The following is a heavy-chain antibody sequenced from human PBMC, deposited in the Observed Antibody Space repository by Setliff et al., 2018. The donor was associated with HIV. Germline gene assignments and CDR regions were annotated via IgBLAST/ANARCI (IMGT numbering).Heavy chain of an antibody. J-gene: IGHJ4*02. CDR3: AKAHADYGDFPDDF. D-gene: IGHD4-17*01. V-gene: IGHV1-46*01. Sequence: GASVKVSCKASGYTFTNYFIHWVRQAPGQGLEWMEIVNPSDGSTSNSQKFQGRVTMTRDTSTSTVYMEVNSLRSEDTAVYYCAKAHADYGDFPDDFGGQGTLVTVSS. CDR1: GYTFTNYF. CDR2: VNPSDGST.